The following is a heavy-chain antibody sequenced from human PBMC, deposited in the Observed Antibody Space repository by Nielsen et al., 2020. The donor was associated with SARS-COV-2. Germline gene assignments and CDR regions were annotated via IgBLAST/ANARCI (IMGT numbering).Heavy chain of an antibody. Sequence: GESLKISCAASGFTFSSYAMSWVRQAPGKGLEWVSAISGSGGSTYYADSVKGRFTISRDNSKNTLYLQMNSLRAEDTAVYYCAGTTPDLGGYWGQGTLVTVSS. CDR1: GFTFSSYA. J-gene: IGHJ4*02. CDR3: AGTTPDLGGY. V-gene: IGHV3-23*01. CDR2: ISGSGGST. D-gene: IGHD4-11*01.